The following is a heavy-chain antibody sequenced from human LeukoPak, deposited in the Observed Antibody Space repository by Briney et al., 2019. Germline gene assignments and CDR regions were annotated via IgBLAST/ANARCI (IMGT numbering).Heavy chain of an antibody. CDR1: GFTFSSYG. V-gene: IGHV3-30*02. Sequence: GGSLRLSCAASGFTFSSYGMHWVRQAPGKGLEWVAFIRYDGSNKYYADSVKGRFTISRDNSKNTLYLQMNSLRAEDTAVYYCARGYYYDSSGSTDNAFDIWGQGTMVTVSS. CDR3: ARGYYYDSSGSTDNAFDI. CDR2: IRYDGSNK. J-gene: IGHJ3*02. D-gene: IGHD3-22*01.